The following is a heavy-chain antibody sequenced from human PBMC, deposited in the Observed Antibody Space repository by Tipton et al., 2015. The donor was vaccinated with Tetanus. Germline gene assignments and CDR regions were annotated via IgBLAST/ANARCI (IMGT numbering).Heavy chain of an antibody. CDR3: ARGMAEASNCGGDCYSDY. CDR2: ISSSSRYI. D-gene: IGHD2-21*02. J-gene: IGHJ4*02. Sequence: SLRLSCAASEFLFSTYTMHWVRQAPGKGLEWVSSISSSSRYIYYADSVKGRFTISRDNAKDSLYLQMISLRAEDTAVYSCARGMAEASNCGGDCYSDYWGQGTLVTVSS. V-gene: IGHV3-21*01. CDR1: EFLFSTYT.